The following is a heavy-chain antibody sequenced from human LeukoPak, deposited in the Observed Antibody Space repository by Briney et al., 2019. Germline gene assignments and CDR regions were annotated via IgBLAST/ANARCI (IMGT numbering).Heavy chain of an antibody. Sequence: GGSLRLSCAAAGFTFSHYGMHWVRQAPGKGLEWVADIWSDGTNKYYAESVKGRFTISRDDSGNTVYLQMNSLRPEDTGVYYCAKDAQRGFDYSNSLEYWGQGTPVTVST. V-gene: IGHV3-33*06. D-gene: IGHD4-11*01. CDR1: GFTFSHYG. CDR2: IWSDGTNK. J-gene: IGHJ4*02. CDR3: AKDAQRGFDYSNSLEY.